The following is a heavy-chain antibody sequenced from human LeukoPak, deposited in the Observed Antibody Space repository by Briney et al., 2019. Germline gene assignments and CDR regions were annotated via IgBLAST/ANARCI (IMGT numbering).Heavy chain of an antibody. Sequence: PGGSLRLSCAASGFTFSSYSMNWVRQAPGKGLEWVSSISSSSSYIYYADSVKGRFTISRDNAKSSLYLQMNSLRAEDTAVYYCARDRDPGYNDSSGYRRVNAFDIWGQGTMVTVSS. CDR3: ARDRDPGYNDSSGYRRVNAFDI. CDR1: GFTFSSYS. CDR2: ISSSSSYI. V-gene: IGHV3-21*01. D-gene: IGHD3-22*01. J-gene: IGHJ3*02.